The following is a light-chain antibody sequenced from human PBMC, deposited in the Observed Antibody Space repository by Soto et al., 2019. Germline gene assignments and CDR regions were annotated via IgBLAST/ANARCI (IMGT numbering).Light chain of an antibody. V-gene: IGLV2-14*01. Sequence: QSVLTQPASVSGSPGQSITISCTGTSSDVGGYNYVSWYQQHPGKAPKLMIYEVSNRPSGVSNRFSGSKSGNTASLTISGLQXEDEADYYCSSYTSSSIDYVFGTGTKLTVL. J-gene: IGLJ1*01. CDR1: SSDVGGYNY. CDR2: EVS. CDR3: SSYTSSSIDYV.